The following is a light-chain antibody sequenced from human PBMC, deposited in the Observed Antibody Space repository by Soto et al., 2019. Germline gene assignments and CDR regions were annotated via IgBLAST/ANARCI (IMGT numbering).Light chain of an antibody. V-gene: IGKV4-1*01. Sequence: DIVMTQSPDSLAVSLGERATINCKSSQSVLCSSNNKNYLAWYQQKPGQPPKLLIYWASTRESGVPDRFSGSGSGTDFTLTISSLQAEDVAVYYCQQYYSTFWTFGQGTKVEIK. J-gene: IGKJ1*01. CDR1: QSVLCSSNNKNY. CDR2: WAS. CDR3: QQYYSTFWT.